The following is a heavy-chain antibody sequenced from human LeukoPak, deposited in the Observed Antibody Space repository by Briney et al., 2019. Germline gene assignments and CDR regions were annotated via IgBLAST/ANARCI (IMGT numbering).Heavy chain of an antibody. CDR1: GFTFSSYW. V-gene: IGHV3-74*01. Sequence: HTGGSLRLSYAASGFTFSSYWMHWVRQAPGKGLVWVSRINSDGSSTSYADSVKGRFTISRDNARNTLYLQMNSLRAEDTAVYYCAPTTSRPIDYWGQGTLVTVSS. D-gene: IGHD1-1*01. CDR2: INSDGSST. CDR3: APTTSRPIDY. J-gene: IGHJ4*02.